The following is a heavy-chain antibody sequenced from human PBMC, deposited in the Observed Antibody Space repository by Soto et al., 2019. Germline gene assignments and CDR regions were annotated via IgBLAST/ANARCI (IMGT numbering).Heavy chain of an antibody. J-gene: IGHJ4*02. CDR1: GFTFSSYA. V-gene: IGHV3-23*01. CDR2: ISGSGGST. CDR3: AKDRIAAAGEFDY. D-gene: IGHD6-13*01. Sequence: EGSLRLSCAASGFTFSSYAMSWVRQAPGKGLEWVSAISGSGGSTYYADSVKGRFTISRDNSNNTLYLQMNSLRAEDTAVYYCAKDRIAAAGEFDYWGQGTLVIVSS.